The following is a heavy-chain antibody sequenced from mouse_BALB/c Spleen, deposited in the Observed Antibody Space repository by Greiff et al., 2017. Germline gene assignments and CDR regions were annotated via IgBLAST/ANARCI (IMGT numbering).Heavy chain of an antibody. CDR2: ILPGSGST. CDR3: ARTTMIIPWFAY. CDR1: GYTFSSYW. J-gene: IGHJ3*01. D-gene: IGHD2-4*01. Sequence: VQLQQSGAELMKPGASVKISCKATGYTFSSYWIEWVKQRPGHGLEWIGEILPGSGSTNYNEKFKGKATFTADTSSNTAYMQLSSLTSEDSAVYYCARTTMIIPWFAYWGQGTLVTVSA. V-gene: IGHV1-9*01.